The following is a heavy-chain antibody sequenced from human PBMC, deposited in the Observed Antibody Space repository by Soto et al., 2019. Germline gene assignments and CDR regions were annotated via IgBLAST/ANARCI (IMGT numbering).Heavy chain of an antibody. CDR1: GGTFSSYA. D-gene: IGHD1-7*01. V-gene: IGHV1-69*01. CDR2: IIPIFGTA. CDR3: ARDQPRRNWNYDSYYYYYGMDV. Sequence: QVQLVQSGAEVKKPGSSVKVSCKASGGTFSSYAISWVRQAPGQGLEWMGGIIPIFGTANYAQKFQGRVTITADESTSTAYMELSSLSSEDTAVYYCARDQPRRNWNYDSYYYYYGMDVWGQGTTVTVSS. J-gene: IGHJ6*02.